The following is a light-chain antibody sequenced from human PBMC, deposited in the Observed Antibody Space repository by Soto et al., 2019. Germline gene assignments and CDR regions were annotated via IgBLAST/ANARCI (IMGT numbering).Light chain of an antibody. CDR3: QQRSNWPPLLT. J-gene: IGKJ4*01. V-gene: IGKV3-11*01. CDR1: QSVSSY. CDR2: DAS. Sequence: EIGLTQSPATLSLSPGERATLSCRASQSVSSYLAWYQQKPGQAPRLLIYDASNRATGIPARFSGSGSGTDFTLTISSLEPEDFAVYYCQQRSNWPPLLTLGGGTKVEIK.